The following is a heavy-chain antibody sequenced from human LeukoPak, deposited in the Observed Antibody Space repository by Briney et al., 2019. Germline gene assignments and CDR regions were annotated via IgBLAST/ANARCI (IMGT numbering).Heavy chain of an antibody. Sequence: GGSLRLSCAASGFTFSSYGMHWVRQAPGKGLEWVAVISYDGSNKYYADSVKGRFTISRDNSKNTLYLQMNSLRAEDTAVYYCAKDHLAAGATIFDYWGQGTLVTVSS. CDR1: GFTFSSYG. CDR3: AKDHLAAGATIFDY. CDR2: ISYDGSNK. D-gene: IGHD1-26*01. V-gene: IGHV3-30*18. J-gene: IGHJ4*02.